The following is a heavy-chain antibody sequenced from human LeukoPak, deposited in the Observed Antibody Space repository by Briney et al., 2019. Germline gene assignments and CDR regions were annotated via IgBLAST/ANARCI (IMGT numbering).Heavy chain of an antibody. J-gene: IGHJ5*02. CDR1: GDTFVRST. V-gene: IGHV1-69*01. D-gene: IGHD6-13*01. CDR3: ASHPSSSWFAIYFRS. CDR2: IIHKFGST. Sequence: GASVKVSCKASGDTFVRSTVRWVGPAPGQGLAWVGGIIHKFGSTNYAQKFQGRLTVSADESTGTANMELSGLTSEDTAYYYGASHPSSSWFAIYFRSWGQGSLVTVSS.